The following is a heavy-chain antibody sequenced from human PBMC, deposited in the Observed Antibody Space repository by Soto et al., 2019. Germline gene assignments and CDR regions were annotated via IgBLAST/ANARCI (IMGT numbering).Heavy chain of an antibody. J-gene: IGHJ4*02. Sequence: SETLSLTCAVYGGSFSGYYWSWIRQPPGKGLEWIGEINHSGSTNYNPSLKSRVTISVDTSKNQFSLKLSSVTGADTAVYYCAREITMVRGVIGPFDYWGQGTLVTVSS. D-gene: IGHD3-10*01. V-gene: IGHV4-34*01. CDR3: AREITMVRGVIGPFDY. CDR2: INHSGST. CDR1: GGSFSGYY.